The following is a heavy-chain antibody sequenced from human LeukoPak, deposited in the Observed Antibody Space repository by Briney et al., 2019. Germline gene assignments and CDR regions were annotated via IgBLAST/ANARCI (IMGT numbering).Heavy chain of an antibody. V-gene: IGHV4-39*01. D-gene: IGHD6-13*01. Sequence: SETLSLTCTVSGGSISSSSYYWGWIRQPPGKGLEWTGSIYYSGSTYYNPSLKSRVTISVDTSKNQFSLKLSSVTAADTAVYYCARSSSTYYYYGMDVWGQGTTVTVSS. CDR2: IYYSGST. J-gene: IGHJ6*02. CDR1: GGSISSSSYY. CDR3: ARSSSTYYYYGMDV.